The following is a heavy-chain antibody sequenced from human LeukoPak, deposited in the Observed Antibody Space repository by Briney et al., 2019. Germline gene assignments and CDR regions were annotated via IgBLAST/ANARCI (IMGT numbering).Heavy chain of an antibody. D-gene: IGHD4-23*01. CDR2: IYSSGNT. CDR1: GGSISNFY. V-gene: IGHV4-4*07. J-gene: IGHJ4*02. CDR3: ARNSGDY. Sequence: TSETLSLTCSVSGGSISNFYWSWIRQPAGKGLGWIGRIYSSGNTVYNPSLKSRVTMSLDAPKNQLSLKLRSVTAADTAVYYCARNSGDYWGQGTLVTVSS.